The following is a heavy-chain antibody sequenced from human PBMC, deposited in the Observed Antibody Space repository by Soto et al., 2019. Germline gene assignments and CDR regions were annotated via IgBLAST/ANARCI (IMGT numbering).Heavy chain of an antibody. D-gene: IGHD4-4*01. CDR3: VRDGDDYSNDY. J-gene: IGHJ4*02. CDR1: GFTFSSYA. Sequence: GWSLRLSCSASGFTFSSYAMHWVRQAPGKGLEYVSAISSNGGSTYYADSVKGRFTISRDNSKNTLYLQMSSLRAEDTAVYYCVRDGDDYSNDYWGQGTLVTVSS. CDR2: ISSNGGST. V-gene: IGHV3-64D*06.